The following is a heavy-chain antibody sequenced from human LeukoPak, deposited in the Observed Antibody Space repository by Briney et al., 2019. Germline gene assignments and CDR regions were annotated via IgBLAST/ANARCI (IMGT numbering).Heavy chain of an antibody. CDR1: GYSFTNYW. CDR2: IYPGDSDT. J-gene: IGHJ3*02. V-gene: IGHV5-51*01. Sequence: GLPLKISCKGSGYSFTNYWIGWVRQMPGKGLEWMGIIYPGDSDTKYSPSFQGQVTISADKSISTAYLQWSSLKASDTAMYYCARRVGGTTSRAFDMWGQGTMVSVSS. CDR3: ARRVGGTTSRAFDM. D-gene: IGHD1-26*01.